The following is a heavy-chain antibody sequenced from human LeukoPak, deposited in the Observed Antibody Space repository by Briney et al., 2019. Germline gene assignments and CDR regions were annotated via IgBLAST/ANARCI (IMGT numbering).Heavy chain of an antibody. CDR3: ARDSYYDFWSGSTEYYYYGMDV. CDR2: ISHSGST. V-gene: IGHV4-59*01. CDR1: GGSISSYY. J-gene: IGHJ6*02. D-gene: IGHD3-3*01. Sequence: PSETLSLTCTVSGGSISSYYWSWIRQPPGKGLEWIGYISHSGSTNYNPSLKSRVTISVDTSKNQFSLKLSSVTAADTAVYYCARDSYYDFWSGSTEYYYYGMDVWGQGTTVTVSS.